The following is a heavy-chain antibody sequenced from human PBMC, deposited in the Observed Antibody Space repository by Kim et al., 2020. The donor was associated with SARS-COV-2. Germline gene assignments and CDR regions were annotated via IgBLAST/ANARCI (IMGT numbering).Heavy chain of an antibody. Sequence: SETLSLTCTVSGGSISSSSYYWGWIRQPPGKGLEWIGSIYYSGSTYYNPSLKSRVTISVDTSKNQFSLKLSSVTAADTAVYYCARDPTVGYYYYYGMDV. V-gene: IGHV4-39*07. CDR3: ARDPTVGYYYYYGMDV. CDR2: IYYSGST. J-gene: IGHJ6*01. CDR1: GGSISSSSYY.